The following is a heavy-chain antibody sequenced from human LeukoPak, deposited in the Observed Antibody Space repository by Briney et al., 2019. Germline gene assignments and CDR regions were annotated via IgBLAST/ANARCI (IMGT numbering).Heavy chain of an antibody. D-gene: IGHD2-15*01. J-gene: IGHJ3*02. CDR2: ISWNSGSI. V-gene: IGHV3-9*03. CDR3: AVVVCETSDFMGACDM. Sequence: PGRSLRLSCAASGFSFDDYAMQWVRQAPGKGLEGVSGISWNSGSIGYADSVKGRFTISRDNAKNALYLQMNSLRAECIAWRYGAVVVCETSDFMGACDMWGERPRHTVSS. CDR1: GFSFDDYA.